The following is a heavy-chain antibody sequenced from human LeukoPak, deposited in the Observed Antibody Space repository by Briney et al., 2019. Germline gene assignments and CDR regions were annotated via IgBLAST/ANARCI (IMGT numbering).Heavy chain of an antibody. J-gene: IGHJ3*02. V-gene: IGHV4-39*01. CDR1: GGSISSSSYY. CDR3: ARGGRYFDPLDAFDI. D-gene: IGHD3-9*01. Sequence: SETLSLTCTVSGGSISSSSYYWGWIRQPPGKGLEWIGSIYYSGSTYYNPSLKSRVTISVDTSKNQFSLKLSSVTAADTAVYYCARGGRYFDPLDAFDIWGQGTMVTVSS. CDR2: IYYSGST.